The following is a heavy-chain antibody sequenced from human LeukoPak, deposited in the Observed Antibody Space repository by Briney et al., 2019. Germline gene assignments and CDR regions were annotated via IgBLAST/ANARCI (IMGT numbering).Heavy chain of an antibody. CDR2: IKQDGSEK. J-gene: IGHJ5*02. CDR1: GFTFSSYW. V-gene: IGHV3-7*01. CDR3: ARDDEYCSSTSCYPNNWFDP. D-gene: IGHD2-2*01. Sequence: GGSLRLSCAASGFTFSSYWMSWVRQAPGKGLGWVANIKQDGSEKYYVDSVKGRFTISRDNAKNSLYPQMNSLRAEDTAVYYCARDDEYCSSTSCYPNNWFDPWGQGTLVTVSS.